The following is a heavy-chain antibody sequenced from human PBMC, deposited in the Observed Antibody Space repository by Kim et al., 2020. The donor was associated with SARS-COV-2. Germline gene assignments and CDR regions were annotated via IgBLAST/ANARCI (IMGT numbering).Heavy chain of an antibody. Sequence: ASVKVSCKSSGYSLTNSHIHWVRQAPGQRLEWMGWVYGGDGNTDSSQKFRGRVALTIDTSANTAYVELSSLRSEDTAVYYCARDYGQQVVLHYFDCWGQGTLVTVSS. CDR2: VYGGDGNT. CDR1: GYSLTNSH. V-gene: IGHV1-3*01. D-gene: IGHD6-13*01. J-gene: IGHJ4*02. CDR3: ARDYGQQVVLHYFDC.